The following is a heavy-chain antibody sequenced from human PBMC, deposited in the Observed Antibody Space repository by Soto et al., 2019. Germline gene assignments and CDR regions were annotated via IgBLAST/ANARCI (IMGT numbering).Heavy chain of an antibody. CDR2: ISSNGGST. D-gene: IGHD3-3*01. Sequence: GGSLRLSCAASGFTFSSYAMHWVRQAPGKGLEYVSAISSNGGSTYYANSVKGRFTISRDNSKNTLYLQMGSLRAEDMAVYYCARGRYDFWSAYYYYYYMDVWGKGTTVTVSS. J-gene: IGHJ6*03. CDR1: GFTFSSYA. CDR3: ARGRYDFWSAYYYYYYMDV. V-gene: IGHV3-64*01.